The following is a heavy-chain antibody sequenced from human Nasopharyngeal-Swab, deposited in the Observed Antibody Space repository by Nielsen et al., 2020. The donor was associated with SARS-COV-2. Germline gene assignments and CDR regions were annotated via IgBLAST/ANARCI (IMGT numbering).Heavy chain of an antibody. D-gene: IGHD3-22*01. V-gene: IGHV3-33*06. J-gene: IGHJ3*02. Sequence: VRQAPGKGLEWVAVIWYDGSNKYYADSVKGRFTISRDNSKNTLYLQMNSLRAEDTAVYYCAKDSIRYYYDASGAFDIWGQGTMVTVSS. CDR3: AKDSIRYYYDASGAFDI. CDR2: IWYDGSNK.